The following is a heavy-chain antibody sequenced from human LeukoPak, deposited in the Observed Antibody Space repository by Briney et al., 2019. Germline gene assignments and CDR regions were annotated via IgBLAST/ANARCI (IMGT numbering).Heavy chain of an antibody. CDR3: AREPFDY. V-gene: IGHV3-23*01. CDR2: IFGDGGST. CDR1: GFTFSSYA. J-gene: IGHJ4*02. Sequence: PGGPLRLSCAASGFTFSSYAMSWVRQAPGKGLEWVSAIFGDGGSTFYADSVKGRFTISRDNAKNSLYLQMNSLRAEDTAVYYCAREPFDYWGQGTLVTVSS.